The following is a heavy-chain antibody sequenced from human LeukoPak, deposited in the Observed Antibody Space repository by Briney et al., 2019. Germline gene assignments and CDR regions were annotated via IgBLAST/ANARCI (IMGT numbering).Heavy chain of an antibody. CDR1: GFTFSTYG. D-gene: IGHD2/OR15-2a*01. CDR3: ARFFLGSYYVQKVSGLDY. Sequence: GGTLRLSCAASGFTFSTYGMHWVRQAPGKGLEWVAVISYDGSNKYYADSVKGRFTISRDNSKNTLYLQMNSLRAEDTAEYYCARFFLGSYYVQKVSGLDYWGQGTLVTVSS. V-gene: IGHV3-30*03. J-gene: IGHJ4*02. CDR2: ISYDGSNK.